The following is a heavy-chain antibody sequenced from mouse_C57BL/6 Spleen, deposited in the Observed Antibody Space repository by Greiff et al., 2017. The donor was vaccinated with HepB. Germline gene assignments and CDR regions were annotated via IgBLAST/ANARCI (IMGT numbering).Heavy chain of an antibody. Sequence: EVQLQQSGPELVKPGASVKIPCKASGYTFTDYNMDWVKQSHGKSLEWIGDINPNNGGTIYNQKFKGKATLTVDKSSSTAYMELRSLTSEDTAVYYCARGGFITTVVGGFMDYWGQGTSVTVSS. CDR1: GYTFTDYN. J-gene: IGHJ4*01. D-gene: IGHD1-1*01. CDR3: ARGGFITTVVGGFMDY. CDR2: INPNNGGT. V-gene: IGHV1-18*01.